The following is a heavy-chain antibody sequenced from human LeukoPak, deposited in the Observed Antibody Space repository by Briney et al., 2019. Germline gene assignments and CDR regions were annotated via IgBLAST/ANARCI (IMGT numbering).Heavy chain of an antibody. V-gene: IGHV4-31*03. J-gene: IGHJ3*01. CDR2: IYYSGST. Sequence: SQTLSLTCIVSGGSILSGDYYWSWIRQHPGKGLEWSGYIYYSGSTYYDPSLRSRITISLDTSKNQFSLKLSSVTAADTAVYYCAGHHLDSTNAFDLWGQGTMVTVSS. CDR1: GGSILSGDYY. D-gene: IGHD1-26*01. CDR3: AGHHLDSTNAFDL.